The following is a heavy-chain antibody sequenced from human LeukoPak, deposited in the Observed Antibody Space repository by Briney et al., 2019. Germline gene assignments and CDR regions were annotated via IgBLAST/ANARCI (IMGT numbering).Heavy chain of an antibody. V-gene: IGHV1-46*04. D-gene: IGHD5-12*01. CDR1: GYTFRNYY. Sequence: ASVKVSCKASGYTFRNYYMHWVRQAPGQGLEWMGIINPNGGSTTYAQKLRGRVTMARDMSTTTIYMELSSLRSEDTAVYYCARVGQGYSGYDYWGQGTLVTVSS. CDR2: INPNGGST. J-gene: IGHJ4*02. CDR3: ARVGQGYSGYDY.